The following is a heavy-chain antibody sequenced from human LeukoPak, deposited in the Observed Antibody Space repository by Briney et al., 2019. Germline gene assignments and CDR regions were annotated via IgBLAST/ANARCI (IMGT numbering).Heavy chain of an antibody. V-gene: IGHV4-61*02. CDR3: ARYDVWGSYRAFDY. CDR1: GGSISSGSYY. D-gene: IGHD3-16*02. J-gene: IGHJ4*02. CDR2: IYTSGST. Sequence: PSETLSLTCTVSGGSISSGSYYWSWIRQPAGKGLEWIGRIYTSGSTNYNPSLKRRVTISDDTSKNQFSLKLSSLTAADTAVYYCARYDVWGSYRAFDYWGQGTLVTVSS.